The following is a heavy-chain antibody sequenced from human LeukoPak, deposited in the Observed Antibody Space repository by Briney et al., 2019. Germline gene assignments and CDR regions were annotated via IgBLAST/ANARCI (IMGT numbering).Heavy chain of an antibody. CDR2: INPNSGGT. J-gene: IGHJ6*03. Sequence: ASVKVSCKASGYTFTGYYMHWVRQAPGQGLEWMGWINPNSGGTNYAQKFQGWVTMTRDTSISTAYMELSRLRSDDTAVYYCARDIAPRYYDSSGFGLSYYYYMDVWGKGTTVTVSS. V-gene: IGHV1-2*04. D-gene: IGHD3-22*01. CDR3: ARDIAPRYYDSSGFGLSYYYYMDV. CDR1: GYTFTGYY.